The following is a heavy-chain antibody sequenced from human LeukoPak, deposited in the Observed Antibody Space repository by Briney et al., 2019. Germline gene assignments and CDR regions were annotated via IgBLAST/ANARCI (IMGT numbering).Heavy chain of an antibody. J-gene: IGHJ4*02. CDR3: ATGINYNSGWYGSFDS. V-gene: IGHV1-2*02. Sequence: ASVKVSCKASGYTFTDCYIHWVRQAPGQGLEWIGWIYPNTGGTNYPQQFEGRITMTRDTSISTAYMELTRLRFDDTAVYYCATGINYNSGWYGSFDSWGQGSLVTVSS. CDR2: IYPNTGGT. CDR1: GYTFTDCY. D-gene: IGHD6-19*01.